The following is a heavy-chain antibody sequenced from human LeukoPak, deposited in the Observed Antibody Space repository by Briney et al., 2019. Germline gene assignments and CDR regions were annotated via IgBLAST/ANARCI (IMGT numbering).Heavy chain of an antibody. V-gene: IGHV3-11*01. Sequence: GGSLRLSCAASGFSFSDYYMIWIRQAPGKGLEWISYISSDGAAMYYADSVKGRFTISRDNSKNTLYLQMNSLRAEDTAVYYCARDLYLSRWGQGTLVTVSS. CDR2: ISSDGAAM. D-gene: IGHD2/OR15-2a*01. CDR1: GFSFSDYY. J-gene: IGHJ4*02. CDR3: ARDLYLSR.